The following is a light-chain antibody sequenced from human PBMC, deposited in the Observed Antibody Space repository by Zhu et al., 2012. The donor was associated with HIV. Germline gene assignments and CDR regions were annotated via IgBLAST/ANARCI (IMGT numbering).Light chain of an antibody. CDR2: GPS. V-gene: IGKV3-20*01. Sequence: IVLTQSPGTLSLSPGERVTLSCRASDNIGNRYLAWYQQKPGQALRLLIYGPSNRATGIPERFSGSGSGTDFTLTISRLESEDFAVYYCQQYFRSPMTFGQGTKLEIK. J-gene: IGKJ1*01. CDR3: QQYFRSPMT. CDR1: DNIGNRY.